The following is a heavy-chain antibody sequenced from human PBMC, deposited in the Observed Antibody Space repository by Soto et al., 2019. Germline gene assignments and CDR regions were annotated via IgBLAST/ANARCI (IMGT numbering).Heavy chain of an antibody. CDR1: GFTFSDYY. Sequence: PXGSLGLSCAASGFTFSDYYMSWIRQAPGKGLEWVAYISSSSRVTNYADSARGRFTISRDNAKNSLYLQMNSLRAEDTAVYYCARDFSTGTLSGMDVWGQGTTVTVSS. D-gene: IGHD3-10*01. V-gene: IGHV3-11*06. J-gene: IGHJ6*02. CDR3: ARDFSTGTLSGMDV. CDR2: ISSSSRVT.